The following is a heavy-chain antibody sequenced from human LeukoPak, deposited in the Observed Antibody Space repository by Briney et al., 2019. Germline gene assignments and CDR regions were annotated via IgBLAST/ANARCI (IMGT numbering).Heavy chain of an antibody. Sequence: ASVKVSCKASGGTFSSYAISWVRQAPGQGLEWMGGIIPIFGTANYAQKFQGRVTITADESTSTAYMELSSLRSEDTAVYYCARETRMVATMRVGYYYYYGMDVWGQGTTVTVSS. J-gene: IGHJ6*02. CDR2: IIPIFGTA. CDR1: GGTFSSYA. V-gene: IGHV1-69*01. D-gene: IGHD5-12*01. CDR3: ARETRMVATMRVGYYYYYGMDV.